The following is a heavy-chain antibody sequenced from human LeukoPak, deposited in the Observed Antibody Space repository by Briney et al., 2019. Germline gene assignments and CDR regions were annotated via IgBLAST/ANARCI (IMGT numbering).Heavy chain of an antibody. CDR1: GGTFSSYA. V-gene: IGHV1-69*05. Sequence: SVKVSCKASGGTFSSYAIIWVRQAPGQGLEWMGGIIPIFGTANYAQKFQGRVTITTDESTSTAYMELSSLRSEDTAVYYCASHPRDGYSFDYWGQGTLVTVSS. D-gene: IGHD5-24*01. J-gene: IGHJ4*02. CDR2: IIPIFGTA. CDR3: ASHPRDGYSFDY.